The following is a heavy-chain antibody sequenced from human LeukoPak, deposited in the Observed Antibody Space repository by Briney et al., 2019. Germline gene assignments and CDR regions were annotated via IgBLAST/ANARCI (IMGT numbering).Heavy chain of an antibody. D-gene: IGHD2-15*01. CDR3: ARGYCSAASCSGSDAFDI. CDR1: DYPFAEFG. Sequence: GASVKVSCKASDYPFAEFGVSWVRQAPGQGLEWMGIINPSGGSTGYAQKFQGRVTMTRDMSTSTVYMELSSLRSEDTAVYYCARGYCSAASCSGSDAFDIWGPGKMVTVSS. J-gene: IGHJ3*02. CDR2: INPSGGST. V-gene: IGHV1-46*01.